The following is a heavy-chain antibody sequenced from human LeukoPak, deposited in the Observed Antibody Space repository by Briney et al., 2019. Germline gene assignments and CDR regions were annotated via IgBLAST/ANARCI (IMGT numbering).Heavy chain of an antibody. J-gene: IGHJ3*02. CDR1: GGSMSTSSYF. V-gene: IGHV4-39*01. Sequence: KPSETLSLTCTVSGGSMSTSSYFWGWIRQPPGRGLEWIGTIHYSGRTYYNSSLKSRVTISVDTSKNQFSLNLSSVTAADTAVYYCARHLEADAFDIWGQGTMVIVSS. CDR3: ARHLEADAFDI. D-gene: IGHD1-1*01. CDR2: IHYSGRT.